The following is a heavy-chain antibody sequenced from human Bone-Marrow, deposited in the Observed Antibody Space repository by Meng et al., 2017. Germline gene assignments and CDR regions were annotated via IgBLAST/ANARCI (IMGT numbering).Heavy chain of an antibody. Sequence: SVKVSCKASGGTFSSYAISWVRQAPGQGLEWMGWIIPIFGTANYAQKFQGRVTITADESTSTAYMELSSLRSEDTAVYYCARDRCSGGSCYRGDYYYYGMDVWGQGTTVTVSS. CDR3: ARDRCSGGSCYRGDYYYYGMDV. D-gene: IGHD2-15*01. V-gene: IGHV1-69*13. CDR2: IIPIFGTA. J-gene: IGHJ6*02. CDR1: GGTFSSYA.